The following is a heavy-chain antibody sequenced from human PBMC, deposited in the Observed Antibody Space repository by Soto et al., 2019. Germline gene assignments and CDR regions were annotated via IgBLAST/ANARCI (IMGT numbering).Heavy chain of an antibody. Sequence: QVQLVESGGGVVQPGRSLRLSCAASGFTFSSYAMHWVRQAPGKGLEWVAVISYDGSIKYYADSVKGRFTISRDNSKNTLYLQMNSLRAEDTAVYYFAREVVAPTLSPNFDYWGQGTLVTVSS. J-gene: IGHJ4*02. CDR3: AREVVAPTLSPNFDY. CDR2: ISYDGSIK. D-gene: IGHD2-15*01. V-gene: IGHV3-30-3*01. CDR1: GFTFSSYA.